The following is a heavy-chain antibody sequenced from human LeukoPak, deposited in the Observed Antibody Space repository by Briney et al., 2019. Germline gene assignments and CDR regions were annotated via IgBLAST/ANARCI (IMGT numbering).Heavy chain of an antibody. D-gene: IGHD3-9*01. J-gene: IGHJ4*02. V-gene: IGHV1-2*02. CDR1: GYTFTCYY. CDR3: ARVGLDILTGYYNWYFDY. CDR2: INPNSGGT. Sequence: ASVKVSCKASGYTFTCYYMHWVRQAPGQGLEWMGWINPNSGGTNYAQKFQGRVTMTRDTSISTAYMELSRLRSDDTAVYYCARVGLDILTGYYNWYFDYWGQGTLVTVSS.